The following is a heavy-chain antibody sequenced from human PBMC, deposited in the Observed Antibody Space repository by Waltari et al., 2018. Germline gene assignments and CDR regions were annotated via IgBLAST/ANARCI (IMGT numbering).Heavy chain of an antibody. CDR3: ARVLSQYSRSYHY. Sequence: QVQLQQWGAGLLKPSETLSLTCAVYGGSFSGYYWSWIRQPPGKGLEWIGEINHSGSTNYNPSLKSRVTISVDTSKNQFSLKLSSVTAADTAVYYCARVLSQYSRSYHYWGQGTLVTVSS. CDR1: GGSFSGYY. V-gene: IGHV4-34*01. CDR2: INHSGST. D-gene: IGHD6-6*01. J-gene: IGHJ4*02.